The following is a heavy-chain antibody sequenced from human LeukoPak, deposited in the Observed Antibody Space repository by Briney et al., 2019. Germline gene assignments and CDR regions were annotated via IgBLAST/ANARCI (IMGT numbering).Heavy chain of an antibody. CDR3: ARDKTDSGSYYWYFDL. V-gene: IGHV6-1*01. D-gene: IGHD1-26*01. J-gene: IGHJ2*01. Sequence: SQTLSLTRAISGDSVSSNSAAWTWIRQSPSRGLEWLGRTYYRSKWYNDYAVSVKSRITINPDTSKNQFSLQLNSVTPEDTAVYYCARDKTDSGSYYWYFDLWGRGTLVTVSS. CDR2: TYYRSKWYN. CDR1: GDSVSSNSAA.